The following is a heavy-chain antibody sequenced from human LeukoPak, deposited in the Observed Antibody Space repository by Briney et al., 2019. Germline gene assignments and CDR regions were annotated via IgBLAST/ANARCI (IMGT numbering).Heavy chain of an antibody. CDR2: TSAYNGDT. D-gene: IGHD3-9*01. CDR3: ARGVSLPLLPGYYYSDY. Sequence: ASVKLSCTASGYTVTSHGISWVRQAPGQGLEGMGWTSAYNGDTNYAQKLQGRVTMTTDTSTSTAYMELRSLRSDGTAVYYCARGVSLPLLPGYYYSDYWGQGTLVTVSS. V-gene: IGHV1-18*01. CDR1: GYTVTSHG. J-gene: IGHJ4*02.